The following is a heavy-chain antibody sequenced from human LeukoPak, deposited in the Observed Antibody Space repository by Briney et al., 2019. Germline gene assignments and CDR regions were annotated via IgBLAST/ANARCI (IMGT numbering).Heavy chain of an antibody. J-gene: IGHJ4*02. D-gene: IGHD3-9*01. V-gene: IGHV4-34*01. CDR2: INHSGST. Sequence: SETLSLTCAVYGGSFSGYYWSWIRQPPGKGLEWIGAINHSGSTNYNPSLKSRVTISVDTSKNHFSLNLSSVTAADTAVYYCARSRPGTWHPYDIVTPFDYWGQGSLVTVSS. CDR1: GGSFSGYY. CDR3: ARSRPGTWHPYDIVTPFDY.